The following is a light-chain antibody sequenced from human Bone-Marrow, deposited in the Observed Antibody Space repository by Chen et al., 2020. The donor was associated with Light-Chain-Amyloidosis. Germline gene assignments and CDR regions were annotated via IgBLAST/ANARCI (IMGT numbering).Light chain of an antibody. CDR3: QQGAKTPLA. Sequence: IVMTQSPLSLPVTPGEPASISCRYSQSLLRSNGYSYLNWYLQKPGQSPQLLLYLGSDRASGVPDMFSGSGSGADLTVKISRVETESVWVEYYQQGAKTPLAFGQGTKWENK. CDR1: QSLLRSNGYSY. V-gene: IGKV2-28*01. J-gene: IGKJ2*01. CDR2: LGS.